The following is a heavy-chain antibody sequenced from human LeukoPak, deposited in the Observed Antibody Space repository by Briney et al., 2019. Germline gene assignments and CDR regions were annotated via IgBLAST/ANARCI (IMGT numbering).Heavy chain of an antibody. CDR2: INSDGSST. J-gene: IGHJ3*02. D-gene: IGHD1-26*01. CDR3: ARESPVGDAFDI. Sequence: GGSLRLSCAASGFTFSSYWMHWVRQAPGKGLVWVSRINSDGSSTSYADSVKGRFTISRDNAKNTLYLQMSSLRAEDTAVYYCARESPVGDAFDIWGQGTMVTVSS. CDR1: GFTFSSYW. V-gene: IGHV3-74*01.